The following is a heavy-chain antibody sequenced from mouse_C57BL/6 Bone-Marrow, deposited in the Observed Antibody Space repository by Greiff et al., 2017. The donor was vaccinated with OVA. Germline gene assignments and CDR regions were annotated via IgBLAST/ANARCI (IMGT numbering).Heavy chain of an antibody. CDR2: INPGSGGT. D-gene: IGHD1-1*01. CDR1: GYAFTNYL. V-gene: IGHV1-54*01. CDR3: ARSGYGSSYDYYAMDY. Sequence: QVQLKESGAELVRPGTSVKVSCKASGYAFTNYLIEWVKQRPGQGLEWIGVINPGSGGTNYNEKFKGKATLTADKSSSTAYMQLSSLTSEDSAVYFCARSGYGSSYDYYAMDYWGQGTSVTVSS. J-gene: IGHJ4*01.